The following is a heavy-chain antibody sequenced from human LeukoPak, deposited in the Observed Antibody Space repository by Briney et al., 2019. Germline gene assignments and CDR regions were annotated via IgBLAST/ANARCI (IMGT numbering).Heavy chain of an antibody. J-gene: IGHJ4*02. V-gene: IGHV1-2*02. CDR1: GYTFTGYY. D-gene: IGHD3-3*01. Sequence: GASVKVSCKASGYTFTGYYMHWVRQAPGQGLEWMGWINPNSGGTNYAQKFQGRVTMTRDTSISTAYMELSRLRSDDTAVYYCARGTGNYDFWSGYYTHFDYWGQGTLATVSS. CDR3: ARGTGNYDFWSGYYTHFDY. CDR2: INPNSGGT.